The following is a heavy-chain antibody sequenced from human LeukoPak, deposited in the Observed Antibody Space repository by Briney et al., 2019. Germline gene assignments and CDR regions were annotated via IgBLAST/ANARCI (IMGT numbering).Heavy chain of an antibody. CDR1: GGSISSYY. V-gene: IGHV4-59*01. CDR3: ASGYSSSLTLGY. D-gene: IGHD6-13*01. J-gene: IGHJ4*02. Sequence: SETLSLTCTVSGGSISSYYWSWIRQPPGKGLEWIGYIYYSGSTNYNPSLKSRVTISVDTSKNQFSLKLSSVTAADTAVYYCASGYSSSLTLGYWGQGTLVTVSS. CDR2: IYYSGST.